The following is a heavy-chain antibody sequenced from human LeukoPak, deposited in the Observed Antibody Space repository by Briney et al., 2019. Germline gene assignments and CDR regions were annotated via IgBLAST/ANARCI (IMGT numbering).Heavy chain of an antibody. CDR2: INPKSGGT. D-gene: IGHD1-1*01. J-gene: IGHJ4*02. V-gene: IGHV1-2*02. CDR3: ARDGNWNVLQFDY. Sequence: GASVKVSCKASGYTFTDYYLHWVRQAPGQGLEWMGWINPKSGGTNYAQKFQGRVTMTRDTSISTAYMELSRLRSDDTAVYYCARDGNWNVLQFDYWGQGTLVTVSS. CDR1: GYTFTDYY.